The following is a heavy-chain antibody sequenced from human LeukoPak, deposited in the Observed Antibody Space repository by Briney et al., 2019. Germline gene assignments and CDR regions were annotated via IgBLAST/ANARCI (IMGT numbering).Heavy chain of an antibody. Sequence: GESLKISCKGSGYSFTSYWIGWVRQMPGKGLEWMGIIYPGDFDTRYSPSFQGQVTISADKSISTAYLQWSSLKASDTAMYYCARLGRLWFGEPKGWLDPWGQGTLVTVSS. V-gene: IGHV5-51*01. CDR3: ARLGRLWFGEPKGWLDP. D-gene: IGHD3-10*01. J-gene: IGHJ5*02. CDR1: GYSFTSYW. CDR2: IYPGDFDT.